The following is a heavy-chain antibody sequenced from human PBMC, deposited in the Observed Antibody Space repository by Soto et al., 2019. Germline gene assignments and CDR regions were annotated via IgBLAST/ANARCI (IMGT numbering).Heavy chain of an antibody. CDR1: GYTFTSYG. J-gene: IGHJ6*02. CDR2: ISAYNGNT. V-gene: IGHV1-18*04. D-gene: IGHD6-19*01. CDR3: ARANFGSGWPPVYYYYYGMDV. Sequence: GASVKVSCKASGYTFTSYGISWVRQAPGQGLEWMGWISAYNGNTNYAQKLQGRVTMTTVTSTSTAYMELRSLRSDDTAVYYCARANFGSGWPPVYYYYYGMDVWGQGTTVTVSS.